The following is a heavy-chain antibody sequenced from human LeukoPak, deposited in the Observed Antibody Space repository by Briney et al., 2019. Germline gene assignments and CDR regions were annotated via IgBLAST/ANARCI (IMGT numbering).Heavy chain of an antibody. CDR1: GGSISSGDYY. J-gene: IGHJ6*02. D-gene: IGHD5-18*01. CDR3: AREPTGDPQLWPYYYYYYGMDV. V-gene: IGHV4-30-4*01. Sequence: SETLSLTCTVSGGSISSGDYYWSWIRQPPGKGLEWIGYIYYSGSTYYNPSLKSRVTISVDTSKNQFSLKLSSMTAADTAVYYCAREPTGDPQLWPYYYYYYGMDVWSQGTTVTVSS. CDR2: IYYSGST.